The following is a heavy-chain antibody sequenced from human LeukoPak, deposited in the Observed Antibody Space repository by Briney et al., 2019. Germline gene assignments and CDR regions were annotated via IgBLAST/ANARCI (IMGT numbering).Heavy chain of an antibody. CDR2: IIPIFGTT. CDR1: GGTFSNYG. CDR3: ARVEKSHYDSLYYMDV. D-gene: IGHD3-3*01. J-gene: IGHJ6*03. Sequence: SVKVSCKASGGTFSNYGITWVRQAPGQGLEWMGGIIPIFGTTNYAQKFQGRVTITTDESTSTAYMELSSPRSEDTAVYYCARVEKSHYDSLYYMDVWGKGTTVTVSS. V-gene: IGHV1-69*05.